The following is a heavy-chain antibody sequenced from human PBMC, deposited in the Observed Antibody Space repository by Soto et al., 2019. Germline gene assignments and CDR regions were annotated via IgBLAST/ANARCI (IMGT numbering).Heavy chain of an antibody. CDR2: ISGSGGST. CDR1: GFTFSSYA. Sequence: GGSLRLSCAASGFTFSSYAMSWVRQAPGKGLEWVSAISGSGGSTYYADSVKGRFTISSNNSKNTLYLQMNSLRAVDAAVYYCAKSRGYYYGMDAWGQGTTVTVSS. CDR3: AKSRGYYYGMDA. J-gene: IGHJ6*02. D-gene: IGHD3-10*01. V-gene: IGHV3-23*01.